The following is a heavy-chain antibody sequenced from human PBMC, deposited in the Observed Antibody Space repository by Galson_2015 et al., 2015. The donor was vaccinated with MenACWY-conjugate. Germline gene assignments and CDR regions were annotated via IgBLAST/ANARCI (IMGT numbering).Heavy chain of an antibody. CDR2: IVVGSGNT. CDR3: AAVGVGPLETGSFGF. D-gene: IGHD1-26*01. CDR1: GFTFSNSA. J-gene: IGHJ4*02. V-gene: IGHV1-58*01. Sequence: SVKVSCKASGFTFSNSAVQWVRQARGQRLEWIGWIVVGSGNTRYSQKFQSRVTIVRDMSTSTAYMELSSLRSDDTAVYYCAAVGVGPLETGSFGFWGQGTPVTVSS.